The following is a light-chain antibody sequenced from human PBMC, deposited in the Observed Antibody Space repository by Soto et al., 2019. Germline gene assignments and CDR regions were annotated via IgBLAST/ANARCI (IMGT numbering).Light chain of an antibody. CDR1: SSDVGGSDY. CDR2: DVN. Sequence: QSVLTQPRSVSGSPGQSVAISCTGSSSDVGGSDYVSWYQQHPGKAPRLIIYDVNKRPSGVPDRFSGSKSGNTASLIISGLQAEAEADYYCCSCGGSPAFGGGTKVTVL. V-gene: IGLV2-11*01. CDR3: CSCGGSPA. J-gene: IGLJ2*01.